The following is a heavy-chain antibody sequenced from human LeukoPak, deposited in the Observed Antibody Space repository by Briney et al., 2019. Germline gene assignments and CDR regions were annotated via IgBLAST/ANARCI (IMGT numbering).Heavy chain of an antibody. CDR2: ISYDGSNK. Sequence: GGSLRLSCAASGLTFSSYGMHWVRQAPGKGLEWVAVISYDGSNKYYADSVKGRFTISRDNSKNTLYLQMNSLRAEDTAVYYCAKEGLMVREYYYYYGMDVWGQGTTVTVSS. V-gene: IGHV3-30*18. D-gene: IGHD3-10*01. CDR1: GLTFSSYG. J-gene: IGHJ6*02. CDR3: AKEGLMVREYYYYYGMDV.